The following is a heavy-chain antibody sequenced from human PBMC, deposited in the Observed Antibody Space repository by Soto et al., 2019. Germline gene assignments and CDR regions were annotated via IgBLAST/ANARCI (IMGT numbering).Heavy chain of an antibody. Sequence: QITLKESGHTLVKPTQTFTLTCTVSGFSHTTSGVGVGWIRQPPGKAPEWLALIYWDGIERYSPSLRSRVTISMDVSINQVVLTMTTVDTVDTSTCYCAHSPCRGGICLLLDPWSQGTRVIVAS. CDR2: IYWDGIE. J-gene: IGHJ5*02. CDR3: AHSPCRGGICLLLDP. D-gene: IGHD2-15*01. CDR1: GFSHTTSGVG. V-gene: IGHV2-5*02.